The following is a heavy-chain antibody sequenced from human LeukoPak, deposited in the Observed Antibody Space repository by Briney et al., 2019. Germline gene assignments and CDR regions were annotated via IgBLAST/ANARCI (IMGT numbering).Heavy chain of an antibody. Sequence: PGGSLRLSCTGSGLTFSNYAMHWGRQAPGKGLEWVAVISYDGSRKDYTDSVKGRFTISRDNSKNTLYLQMNSLRAEDTAVYFCATAPLYSSSRYFRGYFDDWGQGTLVTVSS. J-gene: IGHJ4*02. D-gene: IGHD6-13*01. V-gene: IGHV3-30*04. CDR1: GLTFSNYA. CDR3: ATAPLYSSSRYFRGYFDD. CDR2: ISYDGSRK.